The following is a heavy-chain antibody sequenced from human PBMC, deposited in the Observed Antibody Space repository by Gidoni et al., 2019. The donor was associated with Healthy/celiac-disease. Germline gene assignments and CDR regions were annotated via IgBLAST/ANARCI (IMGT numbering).Heavy chain of an antibody. D-gene: IGHD6-19*01. CDR2: IWYDGSNK. CDR3: ARGDSSGWYRYWYFDL. V-gene: IGHV3-33*01. J-gene: IGHJ2*01. Sequence: AASGFTFSSYGMHWVRQAPGKGLEWVAVIWYDGSNKYYADSVKGRFTISRDNSKNMVHLQMNSLRAEDTAVYYCARGDSSGWYRYWYFDLWGRGTLVTVSS. CDR1: GFTFSSYG.